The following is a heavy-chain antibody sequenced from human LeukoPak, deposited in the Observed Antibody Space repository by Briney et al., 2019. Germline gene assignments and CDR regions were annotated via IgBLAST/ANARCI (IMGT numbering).Heavy chain of an antibody. J-gene: IGHJ4*02. V-gene: IGHV3-48*03. CDR3: AREAYSGYDFYFDY. CDR2: ISSSGVTI. CDR1: GFTFSNYE. D-gene: IGHD5-12*01. Sequence: PGGSLRLSCAASGFTFSNYEMNWVRQAPGKGLEWISYISSSGVTIYYADSVKGRFTISRDNAKNSLNLQLSSLRPEDTAVYYCAREAYSGYDFYFDYWGQGTLVTVSS.